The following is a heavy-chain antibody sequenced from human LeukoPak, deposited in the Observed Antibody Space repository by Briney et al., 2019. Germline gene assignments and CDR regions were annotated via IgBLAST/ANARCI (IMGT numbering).Heavy chain of an antibody. J-gene: IGHJ5*02. Sequence: GGSLRLSCAASGFTFSSYAMSWVRQAPGKGLEWVSVISGSGGSISYADSVKGRFTISRDNSKNTLYLQMNSLRAEDTALYYCAKDRLSTPTAPRFDPWGQGTQVTVAS. CDR2: ISGSGGSI. V-gene: IGHV3-23*01. CDR1: GFTFSSYA. CDR3: AKDRLSTPTAPRFDP. D-gene: IGHD4-23*01.